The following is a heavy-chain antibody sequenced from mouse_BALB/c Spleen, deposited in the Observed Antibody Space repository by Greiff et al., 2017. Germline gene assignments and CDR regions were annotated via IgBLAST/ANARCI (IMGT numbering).Heavy chain of an antibody. J-gene: IGHJ3*01. V-gene: IGHV5-6-4*01. CDR1: GFTFSSYT. D-gene: IGHD3-1*01. Sequence: EVKLVESGGGLVKPGGSLKLSCAASGFTFSSYTMSWVRQTPEKRLEWVATISSGGSYTYHPDSVKGRFTISRDNAKNTLYLQMSSLKSEDTAMYYCTREKVGGWFAYWGQGTLVTVSA. CDR2: ISSGGSYT. CDR3: TREKVGGWFAY.